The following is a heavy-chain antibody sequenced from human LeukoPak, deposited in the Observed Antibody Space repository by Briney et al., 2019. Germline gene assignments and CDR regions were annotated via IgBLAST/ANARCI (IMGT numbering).Heavy chain of an antibody. CDR3: ARDHYDSSSYYGADP. D-gene: IGHD3-22*01. V-gene: IGHV3-11*01. J-gene: IGHJ5*02. Sequence: GGSLRLSCKASGFTFTNYYMSWIRQTPGKGLEWVAYISNSGNSRYYGDSVKGRFTVSRDNAKNSLYLQMNSLRAEDTAIYYCARDHYDSSSYYGADPWGQGILVTVAS. CDR1: GFTFTNYY. CDR2: ISNSGNSR.